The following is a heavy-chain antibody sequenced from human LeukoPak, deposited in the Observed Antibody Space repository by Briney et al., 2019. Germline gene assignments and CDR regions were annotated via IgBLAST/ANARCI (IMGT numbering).Heavy chain of an antibody. CDR3: ARDLVVRGRWSWFDP. Sequence: GGSLRLSCAASGFTLSSYEMNWCRQAPGNGLEWVSYISSSGSTIYYADSVKGRFTISRDNAKNSLLLQMNKLRVEDMAVYYCARDLVVRGRWSWFDPRGQGTLVTVSS. J-gene: IGHJ5*02. CDR1: GFTLSSYE. D-gene: IGHD3-10*01. V-gene: IGHV3-48*03. CDR2: ISSSGSTI.